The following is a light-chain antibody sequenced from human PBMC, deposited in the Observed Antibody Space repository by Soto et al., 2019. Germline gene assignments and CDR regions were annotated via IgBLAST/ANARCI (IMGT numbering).Light chain of an antibody. J-gene: IGKJ5*01. CDR1: QNLGDGR. V-gene: IGKV3-20*01. CDR3: QEHASI. CDR2: DAS. Sequence: IVLTHAPGTLSLSPGERATLSCRANQNLGDGRLAWYQQKPGQPPTLLIYDASTRATGIPDRFSGSGSGTDFTLTIRRLEPEDFAVYYCQEHASIFGQGTRLEIK.